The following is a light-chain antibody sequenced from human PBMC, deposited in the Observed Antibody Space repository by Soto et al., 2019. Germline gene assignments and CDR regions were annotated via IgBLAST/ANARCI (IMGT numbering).Light chain of an antibody. Sequence: DIQMTQSPASLSASVGDRVTITCRASENINFYLHWYQQKPGKAPKLLIYAASTLQSGFPQRFSGSGSGTDFTRTLNSLQPEDFATYFCQQGDSTPWTFAQGPKVELK. V-gene: IGKV1-39*01. CDR3: QQGDSTPWT. CDR1: ENINFY. J-gene: IGKJ1*01. CDR2: AAS.